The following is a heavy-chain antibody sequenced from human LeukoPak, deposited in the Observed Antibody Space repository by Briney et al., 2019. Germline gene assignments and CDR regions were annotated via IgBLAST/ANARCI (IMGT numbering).Heavy chain of an antibody. J-gene: IGHJ3*02. Sequence: PGGSLRLSCAASGFTVSNNYMTWVRQAPGKGLEWVSVIYSGGNTYSADSVKGRFTVSRDNSKNTLYLQLNSLGAEDTAVYYCARRIPTTWACDIWGQGTMVTVSS. CDR1: GFTVSNNY. CDR2: IYSGGNT. D-gene: IGHD1-1*01. V-gene: IGHV3-66*01. CDR3: ARRIPTTWACDI.